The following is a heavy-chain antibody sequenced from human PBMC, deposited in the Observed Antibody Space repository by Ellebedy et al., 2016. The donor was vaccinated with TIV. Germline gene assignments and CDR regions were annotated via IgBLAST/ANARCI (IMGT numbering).Heavy chain of an antibody. D-gene: IGHD3-9*01. CDR1: GFTFSTYW. CDR3: ATDRGYFTFDY. J-gene: IGHJ4*02. V-gene: IGHV3-7*01. Sequence: GESLKISCATSGFTFSTYWMAWVRQAPGKGLEWVANIKEDGSQTYYVGSVKGRFTISRDNAKNSLYLQMNSMRADVTAVYYCATDRGYFTFDYWGQGSLITVSS. CDR2: IKEDGSQT.